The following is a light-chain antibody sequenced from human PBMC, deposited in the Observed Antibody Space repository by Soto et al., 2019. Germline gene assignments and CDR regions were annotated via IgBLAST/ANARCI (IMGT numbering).Light chain of an antibody. J-gene: IGKJ2*01. CDR3: QQYNNWLPMYT. CDR2: GAS. Sequence: EIVMTQSPATLSVSPGERATLSCRASQSVSSNLAWYQQKPGQAPRLLIYGASTRATGIPARFSGSGSGTEFTLTISSLQSEAFAVYYCQQYNNWLPMYTFGQGTKLEIK. CDR1: QSVSSN. V-gene: IGKV3-15*01.